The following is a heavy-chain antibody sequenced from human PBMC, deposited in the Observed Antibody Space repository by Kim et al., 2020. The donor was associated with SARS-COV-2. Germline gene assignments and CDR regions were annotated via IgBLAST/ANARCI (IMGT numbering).Heavy chain of an antibody. J-gene: IGHJ4*02. CDR2: ISDRGVRT. Sequence: ISDRGVRTHYAASVKGRFTISRDNSKSTLFLQMSSLRAEDTAVYYCEASDYWGQGALVTVSS. V-gene: IGHV3-23*01. CDR3: EASDY.